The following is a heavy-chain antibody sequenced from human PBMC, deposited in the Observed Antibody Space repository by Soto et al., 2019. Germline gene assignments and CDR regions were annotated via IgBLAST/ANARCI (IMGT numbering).Heavy chain of an antibody. V-gene: IGHV3-23*01. Sequence: DVQLLESGGHLVQPGGSLRLSCAASGFTFSSYAMSWVRQAPGKGLEWVSSVSAGGDMTYYSDSVKGGFTISRDNSNNALFLPMNSLRIEDTALYYCARGDRGGSGSPASYYYSGLDVWGQGTTVTVS. CDR2: VSAGGDMT. J-gene: IGHJ6*02. CDR3: ARGDRGGSGSPASYYYSGLDV. CDR1: GFTFSSYA. D-gene: IGHD3-10*01.